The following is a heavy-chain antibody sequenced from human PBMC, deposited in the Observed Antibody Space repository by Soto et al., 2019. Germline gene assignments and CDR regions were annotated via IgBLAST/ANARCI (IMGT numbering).Heavy chain of an antibody. Sequence: ASVKVSCKASGYTFTSYYMHWVRQAPGQGLEWMGIINPSGGSTSYAQKFQGRVTMNRDTSTRTVYMELSSLRSEDTAVYYCARVRGYYGSGSYYYYYGMDVWGQGTPVTVSS. CDR2: INPSGGST. D-gene: IGHD3-10*01. CDR3: ARVRGYYGSGSYYYYYGMDV. CDR1: GYTFTSYY. J-gene: IGHJ6*02. V-gene: IGHV1-46*01.